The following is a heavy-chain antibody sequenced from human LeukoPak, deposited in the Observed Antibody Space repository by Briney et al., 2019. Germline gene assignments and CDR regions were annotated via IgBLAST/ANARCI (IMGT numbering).Heavy chain of an antibody. CDR1: GYTFTGYY. CDR2: INPNSGGT. D-gene: IGHD2-2*01. Sequence: ASVKVSCKASGYTFTGYYVHWVRQAPGQGLEWMGWINPNSGGTNYAQKFQGRVTMTRDTSISTAYMELSRLRSDDTAVYYCARPIGVVPAAIDYWGQGTQVTVSS. CDR3: ARPIGVVPAAIDY. J-gene: IGHJ4*02. V-gene: IGHV1-2*02.